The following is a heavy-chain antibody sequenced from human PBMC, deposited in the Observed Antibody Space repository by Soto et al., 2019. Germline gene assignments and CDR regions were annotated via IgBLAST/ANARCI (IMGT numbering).Heavy chain of an antibody. CDR1: GGSISSSSYY. D-gene: IGHD2-2*01. Sequence: SETLSLTCTVSGGSISSSSYYWGWIRQPPGKGLEWIGSIYYSGSTYYNPSLKSRVTISVDTSKNQFSLKLSSVTAADTAVYYCARFGRPGYCSSTSCYPYYYYYMDVWGKGTTVTVSS. CDR3: ARFGRPGYCSSTSCYPYYYYYMDV. J-gene: IGHJ6*03. CDR2: IYYSGST. V-gene: IGHV4-39*01.